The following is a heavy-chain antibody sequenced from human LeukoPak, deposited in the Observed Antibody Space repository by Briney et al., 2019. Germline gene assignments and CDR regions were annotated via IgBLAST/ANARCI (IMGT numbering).Heavy chain of an antibody. CDR2: ISSSSSTI. V-gene: IGHV3-48*02. CDR3: ARQRQGSFDY. Sequence: GGSLRLSCAASGFTFSSYSMNWVRQAPGKGLEWVSYISSSSSTIHYADSLKGRFTISRDNAKNSLYLQMNSLRDEDTAVYYCARQRQGSFDYWGQGTLVTVSP. D-gene: IGHD2-15*01. CDR1: GFTFSSYS. J-gene: IGHJ4*02.